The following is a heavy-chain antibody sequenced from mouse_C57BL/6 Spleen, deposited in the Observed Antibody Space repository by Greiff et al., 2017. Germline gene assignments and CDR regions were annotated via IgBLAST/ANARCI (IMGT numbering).Heavy chain of an antibody. CDR3: ARAQTAQATAMDY. Sequence: VQLQQSGPELVKPGASVKMSCKASGYTFTDYNMHWVKQSHGKSLEWIGYINPNNGGTSYNQKFKGKATLTVNKSSSTAYMELRSLTSEDSAVDYCARAQTAQATAMDYWGQGTSVTVSS. D-gene: IGHD3-2*02. J-gene: IGHJ4*01. CDR2: INPNNGGT. CDR1: GYTFTDYN. V-gene: IGHV1-22*01.